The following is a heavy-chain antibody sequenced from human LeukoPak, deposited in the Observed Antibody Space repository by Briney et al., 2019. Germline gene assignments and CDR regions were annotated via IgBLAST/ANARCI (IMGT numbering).Heavy chain of an antibody. CDR2: IYTSGRP. J-gene: IGHJ4*02. Sequence: SETLSLTCTVSGAPFSGYYWGWIRQAAGTGLEWIGRIYTSGRPDYNPSLRSRVTVSVDTSRNQFSLKLTSVTAEDTAVYYCAKEDDFWSGYYNDYWGQGTLVTVSS. CDR1: GAPFSGYY. V-gene: IGHV4-4*07. CDR3: AKEDDFWSGYYNDY. D-gene: IGHD3-3*01.